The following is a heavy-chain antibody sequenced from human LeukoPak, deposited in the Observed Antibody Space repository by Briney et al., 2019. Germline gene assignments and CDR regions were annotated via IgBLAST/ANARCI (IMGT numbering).Heavy chain of an antibody. CDR1: GASITSSHW. V-gene: IGHV4-4*02. Sequence: SETLSLTCAVSGASITSSHWWSWARQPPGKGQEWIGEIHDSGTTNYKPSLKSRVTMSLDKSNNQISLKLTSVTAADTAVYYCATYCYGDYATHYFDFWGQGTLVTVSS. CDR3: ATYCYGDYATHYFDF. D-gene: IGHD4-17*01. J-gene: IGHJ4*02. CDR2: IHDSGTT.